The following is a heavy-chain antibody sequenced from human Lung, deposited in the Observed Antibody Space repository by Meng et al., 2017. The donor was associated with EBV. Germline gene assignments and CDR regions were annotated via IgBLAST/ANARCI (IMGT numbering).Heavy chain of an antibody. CDR3: ARGGSRGSVDY. CDR1: GFTTSTYC. V-gene: IGHV3-74*01. D-gene: IGHD6-19*01. J-gene: IGHJ4*02. CDR2: NDSNTTNT. Sequence: VEAVECGGRLVPPRASVRLSCAASGFTTSTYCMHSARRASSKGLVWMLDNDSNTTNTNYADSVKERIPLSRDNAKNSLLLQMNSRTCEATGVYFCARGGSRGSVDYWGQGTLVTVSS.